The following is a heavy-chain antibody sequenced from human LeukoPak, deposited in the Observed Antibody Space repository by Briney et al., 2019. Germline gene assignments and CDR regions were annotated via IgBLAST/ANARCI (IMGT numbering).Heavy chain of an antibody. Sequence: GGSLRLSCAASGFTFSSYGMHWVRQAPGKGLEWVAFIRYDGSNKYCADSVKGRFTISRDNSKNTLYLQMNSLRAEDTAVYYCAKDRSGITMVRGVLDYWGQGTLVTVSS. D-gene: IGHD3-10*01. J-gene: IGHJ4*02. CDR3: AKDRSGITMVRGVLDY. CDR1: GFTFSSYG. CDR2: IRYDGSNK. V-gene: IGHV3-30*02.